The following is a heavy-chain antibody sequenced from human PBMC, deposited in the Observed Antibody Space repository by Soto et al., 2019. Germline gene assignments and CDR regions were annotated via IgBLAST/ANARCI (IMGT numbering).Heavy chain of an antibody. CDR2: IYYSGST. Sequence: SETLSLTCTVSGGSISSGDYYWSWIRQPPGKGLEWIGYIYYSGSTYYNPSLKSRVTISVDTSKNQFSLKLSSVTAADTAIYYCARRGMFYDFWSGYSSYYYYAMDVWGQGTTVTVSS. CDR1: GGSISSGDYY. V-gene: IGHV4-30-4*01. J-gene: IGHJ6*02. D-gene: IGHD3-3*01. CDR3: ARRGMFYDFWSGYSSYYYYAMDV.